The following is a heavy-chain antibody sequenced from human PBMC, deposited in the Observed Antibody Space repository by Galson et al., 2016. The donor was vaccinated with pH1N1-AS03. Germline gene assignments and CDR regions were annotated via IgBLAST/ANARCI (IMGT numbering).Heavy chain of an antibody. J-gene: IGHJ5*01. CDR1: GFSLSTSGVG. CDR2: IYWNDDT. Sequence: PALVKPTQTLTLTCTFSGFSLSTSGVGVGWIRQAPGKALEWLAIIYWNDDTRYSPSLRNRLTITKDTSKNQVVLTMTNMDPVDTATYFCAHTYYGDFAYWCDSGGQGTRVTVSS. CDR3: AHTYYGDFAYWCDS. D-gene: IGHD4-17*01. V-gene: IGHV2-5*01.